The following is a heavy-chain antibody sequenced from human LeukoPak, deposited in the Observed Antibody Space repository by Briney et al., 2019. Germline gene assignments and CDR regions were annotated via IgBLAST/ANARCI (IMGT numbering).Heavy chain of an antibody. Sequence: GGSLRLSCAASGFTFSSYWMHWVRQAPGKGLVWVSRINSDGSSTSYADSVKGRFTISSDNAKNTLYLQMNSLRAEDTAVYYCARARVHYYDSSGYYGAFDIWGQGTMVTVSS. CDR2: INSDGSST. CDR1: GFTFSSYW. J-gene: IGHJ3*02. D-gene: IGHD3-22*01. V-gene: IGHV3-74*01. CDR3: ARARVHYYDSSGYYGAFDI.